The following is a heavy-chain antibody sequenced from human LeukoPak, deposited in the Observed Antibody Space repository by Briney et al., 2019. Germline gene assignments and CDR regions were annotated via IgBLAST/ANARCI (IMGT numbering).Heavy chain of an antibody. Sequence: SETLSLTCTVSGGSISGYYWSWIRQPPGKGLEWIGNIYYSGSTYYNPSLKSRVTISVDTSKKQFSLKLSSVIAADTAVYYCARSYYGYHGSGSYYSLDYRGQGTLVTVSS. CDR3: ARSYYGYHGSGSYYSLDY. V-gene: IGHV4-59*01. CDR2: IYYSGST. CDR1: GGSISGYY. J-gene: IGHJ4*02. D-gene: IGHD3-10*01.